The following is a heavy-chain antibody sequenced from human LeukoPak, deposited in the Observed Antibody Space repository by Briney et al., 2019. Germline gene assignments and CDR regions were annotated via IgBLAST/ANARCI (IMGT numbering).Heavy chain of an antibody. CDR1: GGSISSSSYY. V-gene: IGHV4-61*05. D-gene: IGHD3-10*01. CDR2: IYYSGST. CDR3: ARAILWFGEPSGVSD. Sequence: PSETLSLTCTVSGGSISSSSYYWSWIRQPPGKGLEWIGYIYYSGSTNYNPSLKSRVTISVDTSKNQFSLKLSSVTAADTAVYYCARAILWFGEPSGVSDWGQGTLVTVSS. J-gene: IGHJ4*02.